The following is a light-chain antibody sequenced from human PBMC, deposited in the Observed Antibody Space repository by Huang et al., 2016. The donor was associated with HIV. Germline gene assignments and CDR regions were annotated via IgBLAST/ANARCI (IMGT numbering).Light chain of an antibody. CDR2: WAS. V-gene: IGKV4-1*01. J-gene: IGKJ2*01. Sequence: DIVMTQSPDSLAVSLGERATTNCKSSQSVLHRPNNKNSLVWYQQKPGQPPKVLVYWASTRESVVPDRFSGSGSGTDFTLTISSLQAEDVAIYYCQQYYNTPYTFGQGTKLEIK. CDR1: QSVLHRPNNKNS. CDR3: QQYYNTPYT.